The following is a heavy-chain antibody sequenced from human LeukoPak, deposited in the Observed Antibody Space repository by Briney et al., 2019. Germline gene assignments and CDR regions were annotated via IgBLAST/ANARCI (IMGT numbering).Heavy chain of an antibody. Sequence: ESGPTLVKPTQTLTLTCTFSGFSLNTSGVGVGWIRQPPGKALERLALIYWNDDKRYSPSLKSRLTITKDTSKNQVVLTMTNMDPVDTATYYCAHRSGQQRVSNYWGQGTLVTVSS. CDR1: GFSLNTSGVG. J-gene: IGHJ4*02. CDR3: AHRSGQQRVSNY. V-gene: IGHV2-5*01. CDR2: IYWNDDK. D-gene: IGHD6-13*01.